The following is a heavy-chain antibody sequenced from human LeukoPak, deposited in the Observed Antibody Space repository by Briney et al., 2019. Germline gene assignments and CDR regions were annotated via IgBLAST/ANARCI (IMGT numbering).Heavy chain of an antibody. CDR3: ARRYSGYEYFEY. D-gene: IGHD5-12*01. CDR2: IYPDDSDT. J-gene: IGHJ4*02. CDR1: GYSFSSYW. V-gene: IGHV5-51*01. Sequence: GESLKISCTASGYSFSSYWIGWVRQMPGKGLEWMGIIYPDDSDTRYSPSFQGQVTISADKSINTAYLHWSSLKASDTAMYYCARRYSGYEYFEYWGQGTLVTVSS.